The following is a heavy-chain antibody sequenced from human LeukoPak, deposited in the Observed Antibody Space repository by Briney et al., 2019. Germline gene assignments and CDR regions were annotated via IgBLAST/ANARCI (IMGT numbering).Heavy chain of an antibody. CDR2: INSDGSST. CDR1: GFTFSSYW. V-gene: IGHV3-74*01. J-gene: IGHJ4*02. D-gene: IGHD6-6*01. CDR3: ARVSSIAAPVDY. Sequence: GGSLRLSCAASGFTFSSYWMHWVRQAPGKGLVWVSRINSDGSSTSYADSVKSRFIISRDYAKNTLYLQMNSLRAEDTAVYYCARVSSIAAPVDYWGQGTLVTVSS.